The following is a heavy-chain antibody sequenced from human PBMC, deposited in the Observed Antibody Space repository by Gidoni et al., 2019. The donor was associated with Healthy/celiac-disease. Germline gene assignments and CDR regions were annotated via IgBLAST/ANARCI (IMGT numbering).Heavy chain of an antibody. CDR3: ARDPVTDGDYGWYFDL. CDR1: GGSISSGGYY. J-gene: IGHJ2*01. D-gene: IGHD4-17*01. V-gene: IGHV4-31*03. CDR2: IYYSGGT. Sequence: QVQLQESGPGLVKPSQTLSLTCTVSGGSISSGGYYWNWIRQHPGKGLEWIGYIYYSGGTYYNPSLKSRVTISLDRSESQFSLKLSSVTAADTAVYYCARDPVTDGDYGWYFDLWGRGTLVTVSS.